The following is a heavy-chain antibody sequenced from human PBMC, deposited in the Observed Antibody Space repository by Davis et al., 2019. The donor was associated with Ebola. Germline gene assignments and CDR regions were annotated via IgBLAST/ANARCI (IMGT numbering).Heavy chain of an antibody. CDR3: ARGDRSGWFLADYFDY. Sequence: AASVKVSCKTSGYTFSDYFIHWVRQAPGQGLEWLGRTHPNNFDTNYGQRFQGRVTMTRDTSISTAYMELSRLRSDDTAVYYCARGDRSGWFLADYFDYWGQGTLVTVSS. V-gene: IGHV1-2*06. J-gene: IGHJ4*02. D-gene: IGHD6-19*01. CDR2: THPNNFDT. CDR1: GYTFSDYF.